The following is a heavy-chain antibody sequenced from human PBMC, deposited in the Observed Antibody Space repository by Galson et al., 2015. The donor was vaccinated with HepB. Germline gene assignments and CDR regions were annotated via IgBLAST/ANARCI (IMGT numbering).Heavy chain of an antibody. CDR2: IWYDGSNK. J-gene: IGHJ4*02. D-gene: IGHD3-22*01. CDR1: GFTFSSYG. CDR3: ARGIQLPYDSSGYYLDY. Sequence: SLRLSCAASGFTFSSYGMHWVRQAPGKGLEWVAVIWYDGSNKYYADSVKGRFTISRDNSKNTLYLQMNSLRAEDTAVYYCARGIQLPYDSSGYYLDYWGQGTLVTVSS. V-gene: IGHV3-33*01.